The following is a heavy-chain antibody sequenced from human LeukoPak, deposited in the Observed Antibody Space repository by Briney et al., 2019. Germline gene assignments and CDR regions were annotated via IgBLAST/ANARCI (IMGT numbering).Heavy chain of an antibody. CDR1: GFTFSSYS. CDR3: ARVRGYWGYYFDY. CDR2: ISSSSSTI. Sequence: GGSLRLSCAASGFTFSSYSMNWVRQAPGKGLEWVSYISSSSSTIYYADSVKGRFTISRDNAKNSLYLQMNSLRAEDTAVYYCARVRGYWGYYFDYWGQGTLVTVSS. D-gene: IGHD3-10*01. V-gene: IGHV3-48*01. J-gene: IGHJ4*02.